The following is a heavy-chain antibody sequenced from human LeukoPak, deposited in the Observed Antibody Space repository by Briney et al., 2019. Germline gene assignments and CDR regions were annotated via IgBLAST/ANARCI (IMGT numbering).Heavy chain of an antibody. CDR1: GYTFTNYG. CDR3: ARIYDSSGLFIPH. Sequence: ASVKVSCKASGYTFTNYGISWVRQAPGQGLEWMGWINTNTGNPTYAQGFTGRFVFSLDTSVSTAYLQISSLKAEDTAVYYCARIYDSSGLFIPHWGQGTLVTVSS. V-gene: IGHV7-4-1*02. J-gene: IGHJ4*02. CDR2: INTNTGNP. D-gene: IGHD3-22*01.